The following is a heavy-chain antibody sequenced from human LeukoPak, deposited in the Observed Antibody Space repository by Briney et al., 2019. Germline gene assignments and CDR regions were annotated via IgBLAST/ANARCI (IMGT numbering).Heavy chain of an antibody. CDR3: ARVWSITAAFDY. CDR1: GFTFSSYS. D-gene: IGHD6-13*01. Sequence: GGSLRHSCAASGFTFSSYSMNWVRQAPGKGLEWVSYISSSSITIYYADSVKGRFTISRDNAKNSLYLQMNSLRAEDTAVYYCARVWSITAAFDYWGQGTLVTVSS. V-gene: IGHV3-48*01. J-gene: IGHJ4*02. CDR2: ISSSSITI.